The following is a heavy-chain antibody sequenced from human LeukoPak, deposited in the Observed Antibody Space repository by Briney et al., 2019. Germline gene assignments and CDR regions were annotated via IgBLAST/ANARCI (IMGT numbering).Heavy chain of an antibody. CDR2: IFPHDSDT. CDR1: GYGFSSYW. CDR3: ARRPAGRAGFDF. V-gene: IGHV5-51*01. J-gene: IGHJ3*01. D-gene: IGHD6-13*01. Sequence: AGESLKISCQGSGYGFSSYWIGWVRQMPGKGLEWMGVIFPHDSDTTYSPSFQGQISFSADRSINTAYLQWHSLKASDTAIYYCARRPAGRAGFDFWGQGTLVIVSA.